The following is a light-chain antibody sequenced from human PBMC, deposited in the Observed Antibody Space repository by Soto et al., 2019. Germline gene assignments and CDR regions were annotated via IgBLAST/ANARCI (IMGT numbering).Light chain of an antibody. V-gene: IGKV1-39*01. J-gene: IGKJ2*01. CDR3: QQSYSTPYT. CDR1: QSISSY. CDR2: AAS. Sequence: DIQMTQSPSSLCASVGDRVTITCRASQSISSYLNWYQQKPGKAPMLLIYAASSLQSGVPSRFSGSGSGTDFTLTISSLQPEDFATYYCQQSYSTPYTFGQGTKLEIK.